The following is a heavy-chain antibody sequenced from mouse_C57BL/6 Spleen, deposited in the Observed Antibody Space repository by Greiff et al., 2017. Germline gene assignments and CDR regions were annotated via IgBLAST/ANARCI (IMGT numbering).Heavy chain of an antibody. CDR1: GYTFTSYW. Sequence: VQLQQSGTVLARPGASVKMSCKTSGYTFTSYWMHWVKQRPGQGLEWIGAIYPRNSDTSYNQKFKGKAKLTAVTSASTAYMELSSLTNEDSAVYYCTRGGQLRLRAMDYWGQGTSVTVSS. V-gene: IGHV1-5*01. CDR2: IYPRNSDT. D-gene: IGHD3-2*02. CDR3: TRGGQLRLRAMDY. J-gene: IGHJ4*01.